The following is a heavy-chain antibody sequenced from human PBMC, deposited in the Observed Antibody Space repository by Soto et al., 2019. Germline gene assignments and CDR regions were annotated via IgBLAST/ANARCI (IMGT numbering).Heavy chain of an antibody. J-gene: IGHJ4*02. Sequence: EVQVVESGGGLIQPGGSLRLSCEVSGFSVTANYMSWVRQAPGKGMEWVSVIYSGGNTYYIDSVNGRFSISRDLSKNKLYLQMNSLRAEDTTVYYCQGYGYWGQGALVTVSS. CDR1: GFSVTANY. CDR2: IYSGGNT. D-gene: IGHD5-12*01. V-gene: IGHV3-53*01. CDR3: QGYGY.